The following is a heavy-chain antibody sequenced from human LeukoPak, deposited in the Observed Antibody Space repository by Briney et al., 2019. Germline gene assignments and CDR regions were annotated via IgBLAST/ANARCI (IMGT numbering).Heavy chain of an antibody. Sequence: PGGSLRLSCAASGFTFSSYAMSWVRQAPGKGLEWVSAISGSGGSTYYADSVKGRFTTSRDNSKNTLYLQMNSLRAEDTAVYYCGGSGSYYYYYGMDVWGQGTTVTVSS. J-gene: IGHJ6*02. CDR2: ISGSGGST. D-gene: IGHD3-10*01. CDR3: GGSGSYYYYYGMDV. CDR1: GFTFSSYA. V-gene: IGHV3-23*01.